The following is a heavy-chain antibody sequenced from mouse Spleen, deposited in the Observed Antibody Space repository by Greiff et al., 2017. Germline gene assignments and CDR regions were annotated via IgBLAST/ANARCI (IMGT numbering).Heavy chain of an antibody. J-gene: IGHJ4*01. CDR1: GFTFSSYA. CDR2: ISDGGSYT. Sequence: EVKVVESGGGLVKPGGSLKLSCAASGFTFSSYAMSWVRQTPEKRLEWVATISDGGSYTYYPDNVKGRFTISRDNAKNKLYLQMSHLKSEDTAMYYCARDGYGSSHYYAMDYWGQGTSVTVSS. CDR3: ARDGYGSSHYYAMDY. D-gene: IGHD1-1*01. V-gene: IGHV5-4*01.